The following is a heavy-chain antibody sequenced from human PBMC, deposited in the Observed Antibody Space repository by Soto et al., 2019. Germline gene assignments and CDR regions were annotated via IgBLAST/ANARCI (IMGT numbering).Heavy chain of an antibody. D-gene: IGHD2-2*01. Sequence: QVHLVESGGGVVQPGRSLRLSCAASGFTFSSYAMHWVRQAPGKGLEWVAVISYDGSNKYYADSVKGRFTISRDNSKNRLYLQMNSRRAEDTAVYYCARERDIVVVPAARTAISRSDYYYYGMDVWGQGTTVTVSS. V-gene: IGHV3-30-3*01. CDR3: ARERDIVVVPAARTAISRSDYYYYGMDV. CDR2: ISYDGSNK. CDR1: GFTFSSYA. J-gene: IGHJ6*02.